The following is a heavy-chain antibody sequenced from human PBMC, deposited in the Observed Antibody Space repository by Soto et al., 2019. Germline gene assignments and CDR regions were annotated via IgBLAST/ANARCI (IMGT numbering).Heavy chain of an antibody. CDR3: ARDPAGGELPQGFDY. J-gene: IGHJ4*02. V-gene: IGHV3-33*01. D-gene: IGHD3-16*01. Sequence: QVQLVESGGGVVQPGRSLRLSCAASGFTFSSYGMHWVRQAPGKGLERVAVIWYDGSNKYYADSVKGRVTNSRDNSKNTLYLQMNGLRAEDTAVYYCARDPAGGELPQGFDYWGQGTLVTVSS. CDR2: IWYDGSNK. CDR1: GFTFSSYG.